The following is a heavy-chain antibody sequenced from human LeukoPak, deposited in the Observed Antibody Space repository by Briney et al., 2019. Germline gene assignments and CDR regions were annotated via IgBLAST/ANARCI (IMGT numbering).Heavy chain of an antibody. D-gene: IGHD5-18*01. V-gene: IGHV3-30-3*01. CDR3: ARDNAPLNTAMVTLDY. CDR1: GFTFSSYA. Sequence: QPGRSLRLSCAASGFTFSSYAMHWVRQAPGKGLEWVAVISHDGSNKYYADSVKGRFTISRDNSKNTPYLQMNSLRAEDTAVYYCARDNAPLNTAMVTLDYWGQGTLVTVSS. CDR2: ISHDGSNK. J-gene: IGHJ4*02.